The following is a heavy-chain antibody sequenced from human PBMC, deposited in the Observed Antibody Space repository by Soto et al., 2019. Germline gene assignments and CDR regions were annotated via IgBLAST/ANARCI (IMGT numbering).Heavy chain of an antibody. J-gene: IGHJ4*02. Sequence: ASVKVSCKASGYTFTSYGISWVRQAPGQGLEWMGWISAYNGNTNYAQKLQGRVNMTTDTSTSTAYMELRSLRSDDTAVYYCARVSLRPYDSSGHDFDYWGQGTLVTVSS. D-gene: IGHD3-22*01. CDR3: ARVSLRPYDSSGHDFDY. CDR2: ISAYNGNT. V-gene: IGHV1-18*01. CDR1: GYTFTSYG.